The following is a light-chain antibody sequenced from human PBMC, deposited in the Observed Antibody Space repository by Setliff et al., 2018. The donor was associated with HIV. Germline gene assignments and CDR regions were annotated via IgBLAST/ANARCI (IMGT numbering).Light chain of an antibody. CDR2: QAT. CDR3: CSNTGSNTYA. V-gene: IGLV2-23*01. J-gene: IGLJ1*01. CDR1: SSDIGRYNL. Sequence: QSALTQPASVSGSPGQSITISCTGTSSDIGRYNLVSWYQQYPGKAPKLMIYQATKRPSGASNRFSGSKSGNTASLTISGLQAEDEADYYCCSNTGSNTYAFGSGTRVTVL.